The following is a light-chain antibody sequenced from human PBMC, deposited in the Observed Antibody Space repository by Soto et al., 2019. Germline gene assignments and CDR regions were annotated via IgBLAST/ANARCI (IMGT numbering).Light chain of an antibody. J-gene: IGKJ2*01. Sequence: DIQMTQSPSAMSASVGDRVIITCRASQGIRDFLAWFQQRPGKVPKRLIYGASRLQSGVPSRFSGSGSGTEFTLTISSLQPEDFATYYCLQYLSYPYTLGQGTKVEIK. V-gene: IGKV1-17*03. CDR3: LQYLSYPYT. CDR1: QGIRDF. CDR2: GAS.